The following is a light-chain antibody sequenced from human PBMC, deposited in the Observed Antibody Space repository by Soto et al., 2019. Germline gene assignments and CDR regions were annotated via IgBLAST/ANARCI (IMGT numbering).Light chain of an antibody. CDR1: SSDVGRYDF. Sequence: QSALTQPASVSGSPGQSITISCTGTSSDVGRYDFVSWYQQHPGKVPKLIIYEVSHRPSGISDRFSGSKSVNTASLTIFGLQAEDEADYYCSSYTSVSTYCVFGTGTKVTVL. CDR3: SSYTSVSTYCV. J-gene: IGLJ1*01. CDR2: EVS. V-gene: IGLV2-14*01.